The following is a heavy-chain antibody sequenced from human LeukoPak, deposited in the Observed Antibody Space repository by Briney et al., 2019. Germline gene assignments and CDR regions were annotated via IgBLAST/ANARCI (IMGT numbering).Heavy chain of an antibody. D-gene: IGHD6-19*01. V-gene: IGHV3-23*01. J-gene: IGHJ2*01. CDR3: AKEEGYSSGWDYWYFDL. Sequence: GGSLRLSCAASGFSFSTYAMSWARQAPGKGLEWVSTISGSGGSTYYADSVKGRFTISRDNSKNTLYLQMNSLRAEDTAVYYCAKEEGYSSGWDYWYFDLWGRGTLVTVSS. CDR2: ISGSGGST. CDR1: GFSFSTYA.